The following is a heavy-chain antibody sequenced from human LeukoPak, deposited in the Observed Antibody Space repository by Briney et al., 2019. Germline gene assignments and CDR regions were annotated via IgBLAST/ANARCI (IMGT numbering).Heavy chain of an antibody. CDR2: IIPILGIA. Sequence: GASVKVSCKASGGTFSSYTISWVRQAPGQGLEWMGRIIPILGIANYAQKFRGRVTITADKSTSTAYMELSSLRSEDTAVYYCARAEGVSWFDPWGQGTLVTVSS. D-gene: IGHD3-16*01. CDR3: ARAEGVSWFDP. V-gene: IGHV1-69*02. CDR1: GGTFSSYT. J-gene: IGHJ5*02.